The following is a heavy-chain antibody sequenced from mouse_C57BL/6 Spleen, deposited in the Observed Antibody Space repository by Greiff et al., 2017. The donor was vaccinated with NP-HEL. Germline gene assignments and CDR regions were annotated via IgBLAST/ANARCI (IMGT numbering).Heavy chain of an antibody. J-gene: IGHJ3*01. Sequence: VQLQQSGAELVRPGTSVKVSCKASGYAFTNYLIEWVKQRPGQGLEWIGVINPGSGGTNYNEKFKGKATLTADKSSSTAYMQLSSLTSEDSAVYFCARGLDWFAYWGQGTLVTVSA. CDR3: ARGLDWFAY. CDR1: GYAFTNYL. CDR2: INPGSGGT. V-gene: IGHV1-54*01.